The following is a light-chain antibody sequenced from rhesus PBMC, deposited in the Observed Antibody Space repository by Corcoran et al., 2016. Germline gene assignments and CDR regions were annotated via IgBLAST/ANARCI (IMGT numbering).Light chain of an antibody. CDR1: GGEIGAYNF. CDR2: EVS. CDR3: CSYAGSYTFYV. J-gene: IGLJ1*01. Sequence: QAALTQPRSVSGSPGQSVTISCTGTGGEIGAYNFVSWYQMHPGSAPKLMIYEVSKRPSGVSDRFSGSKSGNTASLTISGLQAEDEADYYCCSYAGSYTFYVFGVGTRLTVL. V-gene: IGLV2-32*01.